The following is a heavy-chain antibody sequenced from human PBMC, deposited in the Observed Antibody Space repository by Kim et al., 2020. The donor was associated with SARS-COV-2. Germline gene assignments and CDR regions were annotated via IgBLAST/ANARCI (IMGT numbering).Heavy chain of an antibody. Sequence: ASVKVSCKASGYTFTSYAMNWVRQAPGQGLEWMGWINTNTGNPTYAQGFTGRFVFSLDTSVSTAYLQISSLKAEDTAVYYWARQGGLYGSGYGGIFYSVGWLDPWGQGTLVTVSS. J-gene: IGHJ5*02. CDR3: ARQGGLYGSGYGGIFYSVGWLDP. CDR2: INTNTGNP. V-gene: IGHV7-4-1*02. CDR1: GYTFTSYA. D-gene: IGHD3-10*01.